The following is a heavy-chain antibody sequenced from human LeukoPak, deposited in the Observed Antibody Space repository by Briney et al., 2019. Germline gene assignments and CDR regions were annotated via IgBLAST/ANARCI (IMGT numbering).Heavy chain of an antibody. CDR1: GYTFTSYG. CDR2: MSAYNGNT. J-gene: IGHJ4*02. Sequence: GVSVKVSCKASGYTFTSYGISWVRQAPGQGLEWMGWMSAYNGNTNYAQKLQGRVTMTTDTSTSTAYMELRSLRSDDTAVYYCARDNYYDTSGYYVTRGGYRGQGPWSPSPQ. D-gene: IGHD3-22*01. V-gene: IGHV1-18*01. CDR3: ARDNYYDTSGYYVTRGGY.